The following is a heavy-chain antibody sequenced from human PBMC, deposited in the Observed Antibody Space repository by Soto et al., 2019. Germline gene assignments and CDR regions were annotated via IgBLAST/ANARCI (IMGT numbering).Heavy chain of an antibody. J-gene: IGHJ3*01. CDR2: ITNSGVDT. V-gene: IGHV3-23*01. D-gene: IGHD2-21*01. CDR1: GFTFSSYA. CDR3: AKPKEGQWSCGADFDV. Sequence: EVQLLESGGGLVQPGGSLRLSCAASGFTFSSYAMTWVRQAPGKGLEWVSSITNSGVDTYYADSLKGRFTISLDNFRETLCLHLNSLRAEDTAIYYCAKPKEGQWSCGADFDVWERGTVITVSS.